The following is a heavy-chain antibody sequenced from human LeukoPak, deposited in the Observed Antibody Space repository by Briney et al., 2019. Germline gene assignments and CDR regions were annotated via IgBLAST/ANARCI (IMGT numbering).Heavy chain of an antibody. V-gene: IGHV3-23*01. CDR3: AKELAYYYGSGSYSTDY. D-gene: IGHD3-10*01. CDR1: GFTFSSYW. J-gene: IGHJ4*02. CDR2: ISGSGGST. Sequence: GGSLRLSCAASGFTFSSYWMSWVRQAPGKGLEWVSAISGSGGSTYYADSVKGRFTISRDNSKNTLYLQMNSLRAEDTAVYYCAKELAYYYGSGSYSTDYWGQGTLVTVSS.